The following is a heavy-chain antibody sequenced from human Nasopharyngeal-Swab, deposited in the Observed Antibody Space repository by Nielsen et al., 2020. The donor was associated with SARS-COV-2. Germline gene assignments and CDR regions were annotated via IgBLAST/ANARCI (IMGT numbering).Heavy chain of an antibody. CDR1: GYTFTSYD. CDR2: MNPNSGNT. D-gene: IGHD6-6*01. V-gene: IGHV1-8*01. CDR3: ARLVFHLAQRIATNYWYFDL. Sequence: ASVKVSCKASGYTFTSYDINWVRQATGQGLEWMGWMNPNSGNTGYAQKFQGRVTMTRNTSISTAYMELSSLRSEDTAVYYCARLVFHLAQRIATNYWYFDLWGRGTLVTVSS. J-gene: IGHJ2*01.